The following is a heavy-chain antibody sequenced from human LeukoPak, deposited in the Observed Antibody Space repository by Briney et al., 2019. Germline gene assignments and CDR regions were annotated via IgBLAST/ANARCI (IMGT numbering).Heavy chain of an antibody. CDR1: GGTFSSYA. D-gene: IGHD5-18*01. Sequence: SVKVSCKASGGTFSSYAISWVRQAPGQGLEWMGGIIPIFGTTNYAQKFQGRVTITADKSTSTAYMELSSLRSEDTAVYYCARGRYSSGFGGNYYYYMDVWGRGTTVTVSS. CDR2: IIPIFGTT. V-gene: IGHV1-69*06. J-gene: IGHJ6*03. CDR3: ARGRYSSGFGGNYYYYMDV.